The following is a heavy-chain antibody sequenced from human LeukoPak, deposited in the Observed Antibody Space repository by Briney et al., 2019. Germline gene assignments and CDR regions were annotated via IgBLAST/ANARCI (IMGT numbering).Heavy chain of an antibody. CDR1: SEPFIGYY. Sequence: SETLSLTCAVYSEPFIGYYWSWIRQPPGKGLEWIGEINHSGSTKYNPSLKSRVTISVDTSKNQFSLKLSSVTAADTAVYYCARDTVVTRYYYYGMDVWGQGTTVTVSS. V-gene: IGHV4-34*01. CDR2: INHSGST. J-gene: IGHJ6*02. CDR3: ARDTVVTRYYYYGMDV. D-gene: IGHD4-23*01.